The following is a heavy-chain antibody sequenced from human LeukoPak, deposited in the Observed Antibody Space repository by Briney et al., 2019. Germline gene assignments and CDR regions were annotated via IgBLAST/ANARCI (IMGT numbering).Heavy chain of an antibody. CDR1: GFTFSSYA. CDR2: ISGSGGST. CDR3: AKEAMYYDNSGSNWFDP. D-gene: IGHD3-22*01. Sequence: GGSLRLTCAASGFTFSSYAMSWVRKAPGKGLEWVSAISGSGGSTHYADSVKGRFTISRDKSKNTLYLQMNSLRAEDTAMYYCAKEAMYYDNSGSNWFDPWGQGTLVIVSS. V-gene: IGHV3-23*01. J-gene: IGHJ5*02.